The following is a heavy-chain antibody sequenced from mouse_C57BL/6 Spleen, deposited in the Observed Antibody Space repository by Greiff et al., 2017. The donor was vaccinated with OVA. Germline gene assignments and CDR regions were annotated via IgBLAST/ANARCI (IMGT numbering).Heavy chain of an antibody. D-gene: IGHD1-2*01. CDR2: IYPSDSET. CDR3: ARTATNYAMDY. V-gene: IGHV1-61*01. CDR1: GYTFTSYW. J-gene: IGHJ4*01. Sequence: QVQLQQPGAELVRPGSSVKLSCKASGYTFTSYWMDWVKQRPGQGLEWIGNIYPSDSETHYNQKFKDKATLTVDKSSSTAYMQLSSRTSEDSAVYYCARTATNYAMDYWGQGTSVTVSS.